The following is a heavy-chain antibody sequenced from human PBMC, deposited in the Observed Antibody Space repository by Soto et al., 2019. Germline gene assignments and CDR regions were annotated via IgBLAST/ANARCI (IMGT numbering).Heavy chain of an antibody. CDR2: IGTRSDI. J-gene: IGHJ6*02. D-gene: IGHD2-21*02. CDR3: AREETAWPLAYGLDV. CDR1: GFTFSTYS. Sequence: GGSLRLSCAASGFTFSTYSMHWVRQAPGKGLEWVSSIGTRSDIYYADSVKGRFTISRDNAKNSLSLQMNSLRAEDTGVYYCAREETAWPLAYGLDVWGQGTTVTVSS. V-gene: IGHV3-21*01.